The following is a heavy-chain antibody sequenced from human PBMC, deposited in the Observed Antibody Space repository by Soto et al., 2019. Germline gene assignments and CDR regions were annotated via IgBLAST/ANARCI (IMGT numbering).Heavy chain of an antibody. J-gene: IGHJ4*02. CDR2: IGGSGRNG. Sequence: EPQLLESEGGIVQPGGSLRLSCVASGFTFGSYAMTWVRQAPGKGLEWVSAIGGSGRNGFYSDAVRGRFTIYRDNSQSTLYLRMNSLRAEDTAIYFCAKLGGAYSTPAYWGQGTMVIVSS. CDR1: GFTFGSYA. V-gene: IGHV3-23*01. D-gene: IGHD1-26*01. CDR3: AKLGGAYSTPAY.